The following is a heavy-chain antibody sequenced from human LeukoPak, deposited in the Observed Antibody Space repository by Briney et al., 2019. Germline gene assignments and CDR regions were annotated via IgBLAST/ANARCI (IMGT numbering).Heavy chain of an antibody. CDR1: GFTFSNAW. J-gene: IGHJ4*02. V-gene: IGHV3-15*01. Sequence: GGSLRLSCAASGFTFSNAWMSWVRQAPGEGLEWVGRIQRKTDGGTTDYAAPVKGRFTISRDDSKNMVYLQMNSLTTEDTAVYYCATDLWDYWGQGTLVTVSS. CDR3: ATDLWDY. CDR2: IQRKTDGGTT. D-gene: IGHD2-21*01.